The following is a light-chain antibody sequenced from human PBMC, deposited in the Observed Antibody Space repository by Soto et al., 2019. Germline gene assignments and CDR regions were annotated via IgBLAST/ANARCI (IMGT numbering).Light chain of an antibody. CDR2: NNN. J-gene: IGLJ2*01. CDR1: SSSIGSNT. Sequence: QSVLTQPPSSSGTPGQRVTISCSGGSSSIGSNTVNWYQQLPGTAPKLLIYNNNQRPSGVPDRFSGSKSGTSASLAISGLQCEDESDYYCAAWEDSLNGVVFGGGTKLAVL. V-gene: IGLV1-44*01. CDR3: AAWEDSLNGVV.